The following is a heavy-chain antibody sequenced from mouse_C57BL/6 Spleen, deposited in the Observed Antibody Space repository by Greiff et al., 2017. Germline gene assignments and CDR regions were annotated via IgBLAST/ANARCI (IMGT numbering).Heavy chain of an antibody. V-gene: IGHV1-9*01. D-gene: IGHD1-1*01. CDR3: ARAHYYGSSYVPYFDY. CDR1: GYTFTGYW. Sequence: QVQLQQSGAELMKPGASVKLSCKATGYTFTGYWIEWVKQRPGHGLEWIGEILPGSGSTNYNEKFKGKATFTADTSSNTAYMQLSSLTTEDSAIYYCARAHYYGSSYVPYFDYWGQGTTLTVSS. CDR2: ILPGSGST. J-gene: IGHJ2*01.